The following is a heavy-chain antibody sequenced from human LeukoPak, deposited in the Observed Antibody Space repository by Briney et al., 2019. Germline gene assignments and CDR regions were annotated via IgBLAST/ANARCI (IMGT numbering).Heavy chain of an antibody. Sequence: GASGKVSCKASGYTFTSYYIHLVRQAPGQGLGWMGIINPSGGSTSYGQKFQGRVNMTRETSTSTVYMELSSLRSEDTAVDYCARDRCSSTSCYLDYYYGMDVWGQGTTVTVSS. CDR1: GYTFTSYY. CDR3: ARDRCSSTSCYLDYYYGMDV. D-gene: IGHD2-2*01. V-gene: IGHV1-46*01. J-gene: IGHJ6*02. CDR2: INPSGGST.